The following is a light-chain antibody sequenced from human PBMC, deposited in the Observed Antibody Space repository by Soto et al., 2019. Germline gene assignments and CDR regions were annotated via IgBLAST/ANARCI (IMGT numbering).Light chain of an antibody. Sequence: EIVLTQSPGTLSLSQGERATLSCRASQSLYFSYLAGYQQKSGQAPRLLIHGAISRAACIPARFSGLDSETEFTFISAAVEPEDSAVYYCHQYGRPPSTFGRGTRLEI. CDR1: QSLYFSY. CDR3: HQYGRPPST. J-gene: IGKJ5*01. CDR2: GAI. V-gene: IGKV3-20*01.